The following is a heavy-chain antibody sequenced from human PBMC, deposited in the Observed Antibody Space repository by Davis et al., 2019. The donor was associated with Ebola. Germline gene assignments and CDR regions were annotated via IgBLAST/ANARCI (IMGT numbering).Heavy chain of an antibody. J-gene: IGHJ4*02. V-gene: IGHV3-7*01. D-gene: IGHD3-3*01. CDR2: IKQDGSEK. Sequence: GGSLRLSCAASGFTFSSYWMSCVRQAPGKGLEWVANIKQDGSEKYYVDSVKGRFTISRDNAKNSLYLQRNSLIAEDTAVYYCARSTTYYDFWSGYQAYWGQGTLVTVSS. CDR1: GFTFSSYW. CDR3: ARSTTYYDFWSGYQAY.